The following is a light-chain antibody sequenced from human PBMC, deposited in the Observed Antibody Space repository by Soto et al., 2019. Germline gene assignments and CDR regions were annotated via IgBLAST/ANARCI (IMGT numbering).Light chain of an antibody. J-gene: IGKJ1*01. CDR2: GAS. V-gene: IGKV3-15*01. CDR3: QQYNNWPWT. Sequence: EIVMTQSPATLSVSPGERATLSCRASQSVSSNLAWYQQKPGQAPRPLIYGASSRATGIPARFSGSGSGTDFTLILSSLQSEDLAVYYCQQYNNWPWTLGQGTKVEIK. CDR1: QSVSSN.